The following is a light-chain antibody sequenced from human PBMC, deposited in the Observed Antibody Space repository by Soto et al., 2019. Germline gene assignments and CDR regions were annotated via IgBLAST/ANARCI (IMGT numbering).Light chain of an antibody. J-gene: IGKJ5*01. Sequence: DIQMTQSPSSVSASVGDSVTITCRASRDISRWLAWYQQKPGEAPYLLIYAASNLQSGVPSRFSASGSGTDFTLTINSLQPEDSATYYCQQYHTFPLTFGQGTRLEI. CDR3: QQYHTFPLT. V-gene: IGKV1-12*01. CDR1: RDISRW. CDR2: AAS.